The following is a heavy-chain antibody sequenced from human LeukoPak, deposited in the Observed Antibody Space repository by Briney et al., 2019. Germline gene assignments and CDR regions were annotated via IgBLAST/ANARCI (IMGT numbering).Heavy chain of an antibody. V-gene: IGHV4-4*02. CDR3: AKDMAVLLPLFDY. Sequence: PSGTLSLTCAVSGGSISSSHWWSWVRQPPGKGLEWIGEIYHSGSTNYNPSLKSRVTISVDNSKNQFSLKLSSVTAADTAVYYCAKDMAVLLPLFDYWGQGTLVTVSS. CDR2: IYHSGST. CDR1: GGSISSSHW. J-gene: IGHJ4*02. D-gene: IGHD3-10*01.